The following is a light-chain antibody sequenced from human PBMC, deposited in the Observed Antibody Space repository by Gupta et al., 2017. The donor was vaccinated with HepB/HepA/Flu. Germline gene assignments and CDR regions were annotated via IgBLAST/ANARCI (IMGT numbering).Light chain of an antibody. J-gene: IGKJ4*01. CDR1: QSVSSSY. Sequence: VLTQSPGTLSLSPGERATLSCRASQSVSSSYLAWYQQKPGQAPRLLIYGASSRATGIPDRFSGSGSGTDFTLTISRLEPEDFAVYYCQQYGSSPPKVTFGGGTKVEIK. V-gene: IGKV3-20*01. CDR2: GAS. CDR3: QQYGSSPPKVT.